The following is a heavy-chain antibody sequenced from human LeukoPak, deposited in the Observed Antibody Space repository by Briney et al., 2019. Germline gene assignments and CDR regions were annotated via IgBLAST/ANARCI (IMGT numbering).Heavy chain of an antibody. D-gene: IGHD2-21*02. V-gene: IGHV3-30-3*01. CDR3: ARGVCGGDCYSEGFYFDY. CDR1: KFTLSSYA. Sequence: GGSMSPSCEASKFTLSSYAMRWVRQPPDKGRGWVAFTSFDGSNKYYADSVKGRFTISRDNSKNTLYLQMNSLRAEDTAVYYCARGVCGGDCYSEGFYFDYWGQGTLVTVSS. CDR2: TSFDGSNK. J-gene: IGHJ4*01.